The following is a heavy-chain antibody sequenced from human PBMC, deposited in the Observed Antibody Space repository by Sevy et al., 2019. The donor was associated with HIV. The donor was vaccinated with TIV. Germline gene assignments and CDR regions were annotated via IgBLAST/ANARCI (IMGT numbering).Heavy chain of an antibody. Sequence: GGSLRLSCAASGFTFSNAWMSWVRQAPGKGLEWVGRIKSKTDGGTTDYAAPVKGRFTISRDDSKNTLYLQTNSLKTEDTAVYYCTTDVTMIVVVISHYWGQGTLVTVSS. CDR1: GFTFSNAW. V-gene: IGHV3-15*01. J-gene: IGHJ4*02. CDR3: TTDVTMIVVVISHY. D-gene: IGHD3-22*01. CDR2: IKSKTDGGTT.